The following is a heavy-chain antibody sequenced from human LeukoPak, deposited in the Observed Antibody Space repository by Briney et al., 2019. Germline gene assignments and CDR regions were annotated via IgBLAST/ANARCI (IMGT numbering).Heavy chain of an antibody. J-gene: IGHJ4*02. CDR2: SNAGNGNT. CDR1: GYTFTSYA. D-gene: IGHD6-13*01. V-gene: IGHV1-3*02. Sequence: ASVNVSCKASGYTFTSYAMHWVRQAPGQRLEWMGWSNAGNGNTKYSQEFQGRVTITRDTSASTAYMELSSLRSEDMAVYYCARELGRSSSFDYWGQGTLVTVSS. CDR3: ARELGRSSSFDY.